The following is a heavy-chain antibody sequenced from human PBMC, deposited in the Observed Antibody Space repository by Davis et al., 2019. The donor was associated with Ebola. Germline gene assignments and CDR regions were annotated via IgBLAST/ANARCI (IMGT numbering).Heavy chain of an antibody. CDR3: ARHLPFAARPDYFDY. J-gene: IGHJ4*02. CDR1: GGSISSNNYY. V-gene: IGHV4-39*01. D-gene: IGHD6-6*01. CDR2: IYYSGST. Sequence: SETLSLTCTVSGGSISSNNYYWGWIRQPPGRGLEWIGSIYYSGSTYYNPSLKSRVTISVDTSKNQFSLKLSSVTAADTAVYYCARHLPFAARPDYFDYWGQGTLVTVSS.